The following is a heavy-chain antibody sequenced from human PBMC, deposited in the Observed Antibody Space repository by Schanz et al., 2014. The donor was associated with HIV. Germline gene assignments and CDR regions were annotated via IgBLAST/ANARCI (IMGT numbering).Heavy chain of an antibody. Sequence: QEQLVASGGGVVQPGRSLRLSCVASGFNFNSYGMHWVRQAPGKGLEWVAVMSYDGTKKHYADSVKGRFTISRDNSKNTLYLQMKSLRAEDAAVYYCAKDRNYYESKYRGKGNYYYYYGMDVWGQGTTVTVSS. J-gene: IGHJ6*02. CDR1: GFNFNSYG. V-gene: IGHV3-30*18. D-gene: IGHD3-22*01. CDR2: MSYDGTKK. CDR3: AKDRNYYESKYRGKGNYYYYYGMDV.